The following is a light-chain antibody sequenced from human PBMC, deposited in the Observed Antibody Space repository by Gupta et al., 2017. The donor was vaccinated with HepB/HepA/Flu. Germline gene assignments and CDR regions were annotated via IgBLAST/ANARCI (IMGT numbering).Light chain of an antibody. CDR2: ASA. J-gene: IGKJ3*01. CDR3: QQANSFHLT. V-gene: IGKV1-12*01. Sequence: DIQIPQSPSSVSASVGDRVTITCRASQTVSKLAWYQQKPGKAPKLLIYASASLQSGVPLRFSGSGAGTDFTLTISSLQPEDFATYSCQQANSFHLTFGPGTKVDIK. CDR1: QTVSK.